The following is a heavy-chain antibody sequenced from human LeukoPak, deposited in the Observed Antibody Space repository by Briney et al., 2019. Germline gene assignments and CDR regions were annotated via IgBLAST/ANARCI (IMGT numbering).Heavy chain of an antibody. J-gene: IGHJ6*02. D-gene: IGHD3-22*01. CDR3: ARGMIVTTYYYYYGMDV. CDR1: GGTFSSYA. CDR2: IIPIFGTA. V-gene: IGHV1-69*13. Sequence: SVKVSCKASGGTFSSYAISWVRQAPGQGLEWMGGIIPIFGTANYAQKFQGRVTITADESTSTAYMELSSLRSEDTAVYYCARGMIVTTYYYYYGMDVWGQGTTVTVSS.